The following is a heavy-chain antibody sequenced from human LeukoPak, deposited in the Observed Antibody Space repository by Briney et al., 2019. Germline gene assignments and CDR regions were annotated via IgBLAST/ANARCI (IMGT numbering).Heavy chain of an antibody. J-gene: IGHJ5*02. CDR2: ISAYNGNT. CDR3: ARVGQYCSSTSCYWDSPSQRLNRWFDP. Sequence: ASVKVSCKASGYTFTSYGISWVRQAPGQGLEWMGWISAYNGNTNYAQKLQGRVTMTTDTSTNTAYMDLRSLSSDDTAVYYCARVGQYCSSTSCYWDSPSQRLNRWFDPWGQGTLVTVSS. D-gene: IGHD2-2*01. CDR1: GYTFTSYG. V-gene: IGHV1-18*01.